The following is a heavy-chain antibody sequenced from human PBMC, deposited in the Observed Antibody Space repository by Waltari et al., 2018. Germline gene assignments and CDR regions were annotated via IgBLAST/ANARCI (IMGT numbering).Heavy chain of an antibody. Sequence: EVQVLESGGDLVQPGGSLRLSCSASGLTFSQYAMNWIRQAQGKGLEWVSSIGASGRDTYYPDSVRGRFTISRDNSRDMVFLQMSSLRAEDTAIYYCVRPRAVVGPHGFDIWGQGTMVTVSS. CDR2: IGASGRDT. CDR3: VRPRAVVGPHGFDI. CDR1: GLTFSQYA. J-gene: IGHJ3*02. D-gene: IGHD2-15*01. V-gene: IGHV3-23*01.